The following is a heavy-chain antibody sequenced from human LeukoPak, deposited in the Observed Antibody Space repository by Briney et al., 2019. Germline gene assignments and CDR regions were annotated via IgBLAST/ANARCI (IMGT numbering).Heavy chain of an antibody. V-gene: IGHV3-48*03. D-gene: IGHD5-18*01. CDR1: GFTSSSYE. CDR3: ASHRASGYSYGYDY. J-gene: IGHJ4*02. Sequence: PGGSLRLSCAASGFTSSSYEMNWVRQAPGKGLEWVSYISSSGSTIYYADSVKGRFTISRDNAKNSLYLQMNSLRAEDTAVYYCASHRASGYSYGYDYWGQGTVVTISS. CDR2: ISSSGSTI.